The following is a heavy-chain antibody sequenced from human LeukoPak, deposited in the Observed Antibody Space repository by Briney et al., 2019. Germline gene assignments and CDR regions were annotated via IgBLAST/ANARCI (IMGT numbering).Heavy chain of an antibody. Sequence: PGGSLRLSCAASGFTFSSYGMHWVRQAPGKGLEWVAVISYDGSNKYYADSVKGRFTISRDNSKNTLYLQMNSLRAEDTAAYYCAKVTVWELHYWGQGTLVTVSS. V-gene: IGHV3-30*18. D-gene: IGHD1-26*01. J-gene: IGHJ4*02. CDR3: AKVTVWELHY. CDR1: GFTFSSYG. CDR2: ISYDGSNK.